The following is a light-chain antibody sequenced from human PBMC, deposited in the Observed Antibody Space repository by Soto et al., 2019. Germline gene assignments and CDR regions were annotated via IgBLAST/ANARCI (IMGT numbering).Light chain of an antibody. CDR3: SSYAGSKSFRV. V-gene: IGLV2-8*01. Sequence: QSVLTQPPSASGSPGQSVTISCIGTSSDVGAYNYVSWYQQHPGKAPKLMIYEVSKRPSGVPDRFSGSKSGNTASLTVSGLQADDEADYYCSSYAGSKSFRVFGTGTKVTVL. CDR1: SSDVGAYNY. CDR2: EVS. J-gene: IGLJ1*01.